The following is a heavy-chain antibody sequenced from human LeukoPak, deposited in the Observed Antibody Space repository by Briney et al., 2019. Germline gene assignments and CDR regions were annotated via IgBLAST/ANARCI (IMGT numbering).Heavy chain of an antibody. Sequence: PGGSLRLSCAASGFTFSSYSMIWVRQAPGKGLEWVSYISSSSSSIYYADSMKGRITISRDNAKNSLYLQMNSLRAEDTAVYYCAELGITMIGGVWGKGTTVTISS. J-gene: IGHJ6*04. CDR1: GFTFSSYS. D-gene: IGHD3-10*02. CDR2: ISSSSSSI. V-gene: IGHV3-21*01. CDR3: AELGITMIGGV.